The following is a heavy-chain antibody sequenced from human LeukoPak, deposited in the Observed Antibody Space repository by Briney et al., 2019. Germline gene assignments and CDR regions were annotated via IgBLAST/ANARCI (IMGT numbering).Heavy chain of an antibody. V-gene: IGHV4-59*01. D-gene: IGHD5-18*01. Sequence: PSETLSLTCTASGGSISSYYWSWIRQPPGKGLEWIGYIYYSGSTNYNPSLKSRVTISVDTSKNQFSLKLSSVTAADTAVYYCARERGYANDYWGQGTLVTVSS. CDR1: GGSISSYY. CDR2: IYYSGST. J-gene: IGHJ4*02. CDR3: ARERGYANDY.